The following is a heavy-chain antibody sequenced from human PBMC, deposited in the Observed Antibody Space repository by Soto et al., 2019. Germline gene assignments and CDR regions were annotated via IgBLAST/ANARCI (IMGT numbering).Heavy chain of an antibody. CDR1: GFTFSSYA. Sequence: TGGSLRLSCAASGFTFSSYAMHWVRQAPGKGLEWVAVISYDGSNKYYADSVKGRFTISRDNSKNTLYLQMNSLRAEDTAVYYCARTGLRFDYYYYGMDVWGQGTTVTVSS. V-gene: IGHV3-30-3*01. CDR2: ISYDGSNK. D-gene: IGHD5-12*01. J-gene: IGHJ6*02. CDR3: ARTGLRFDYYYYGMDV.